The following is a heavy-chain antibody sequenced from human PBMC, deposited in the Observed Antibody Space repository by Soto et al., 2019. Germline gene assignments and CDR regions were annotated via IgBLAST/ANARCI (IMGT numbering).Heavy chain of an antibody. J-gene: IGHJ4*02. V-gene: IGHV3-30*18. D-gene: IGHD3-10*01. CDR3: AKDRMGAGVRGYFDY. CDR2: ISYDGSNK. Sequence: QVQLVESGGGVVQPGKSLRLSCAGSGFTFSSYGMDWVRQAPGKGLEWVAVISYDGSNKYYADSVKRRFTISRDNSKNPLYLPMSSLRADDTAVYYCAKDRMGAGVRGYFDYWGQGTLVTVSS. CDR1: GFTFSSYG.